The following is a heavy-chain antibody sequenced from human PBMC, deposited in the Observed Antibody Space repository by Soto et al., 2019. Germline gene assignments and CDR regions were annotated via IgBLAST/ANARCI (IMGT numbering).Heavy chain of an antibody. Sequence: QVQLQESGPGLVKPSETLSLTCTVSGGSISSYYWSWIRQPPGKGLEWIGYIYYSGSTNYNPSLKSRVNISVDTSKNQFSLKLSSVTAADTAVYYCATGGPPFDYWGQGTLVTVSS. CDR1: GGSISSYY. J-gene: IGHJ4*02. V-gene: IGHV4-59*01. CDR3: ATGGPPFDY. D-gene: IGHD3-10*01. CDR2: IYYSGST.